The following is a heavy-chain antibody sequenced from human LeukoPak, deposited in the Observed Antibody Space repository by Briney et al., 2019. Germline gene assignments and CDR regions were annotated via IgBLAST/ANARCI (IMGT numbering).Heavy chain of an antibody. V-gene: IGHV4-39*01. CDR3: ARRGDILTDYAFDY. D-gene: IGHD3-9*01. J-gene: IGHJ4*02. Sequence: SETLSLTCTVSGGSISSTSHHWDWIRLAPGKGLEWIGNIYYSGTTSYNPSLRSRVTISVDTSKNQFSLRLSSVTAADTAVYYCARRGDILTDYAFDYWGQGTLVTVSS. CDR2: IYYSGTT. CDR1: GGSISSTSHH.